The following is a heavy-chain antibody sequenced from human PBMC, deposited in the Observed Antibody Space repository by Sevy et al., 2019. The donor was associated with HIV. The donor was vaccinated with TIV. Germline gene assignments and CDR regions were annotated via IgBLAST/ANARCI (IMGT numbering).Heavy chain of an antibody. J-gene: IGHJ4*02. CDR2: IIPIFGTA. Sequence: ASVKVSCKASGGTFSSYAISWVRQAPGQGLEWMGRIIPIFGTANYAQKFQGRVTITADESTSTAYMELSSLRSEDTAVYYCARAGYSSGWSLLLDYWGQGTLVTVSS. CDR1: GGTFSSYA. D-gene: IGHD6-19*01. CDR3: ARAGYSSGWSLLLDY. V-gene: IGHV1-69*13.